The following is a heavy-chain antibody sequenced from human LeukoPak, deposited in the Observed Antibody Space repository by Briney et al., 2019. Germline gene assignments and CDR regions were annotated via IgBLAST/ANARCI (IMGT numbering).Heavy chain of an antibody. Sequence: GRSLRLSRAASGFTFTSYWLSWVRQAPGKGLEWVANIKEAGGEKYYADSVKGRFTISRDNAKNSLYLQMNSLRAEDTAVYYCAREGYSSSYFDYWGHGTLVTVSS. CDR1: GFTFTSYW. D-gene: IGHD6-6*01. J-gene: IGHJ4*01. CDR2: IKEAGGEK. CDR3: AREGYSSSYFDY. V-gene: IGHV3-7*01.